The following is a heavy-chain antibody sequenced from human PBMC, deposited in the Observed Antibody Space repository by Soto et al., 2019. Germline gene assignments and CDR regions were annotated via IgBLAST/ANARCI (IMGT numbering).Heavy chain of an antibody. V-gene: IGHV1-18*01. D-gene: IGHD5-12*01. CDR3: AKSPRGEMATD. CDR2: INTYNGMT. CDR1: GYTFINYH. Sequence: QVQLVQSGGEVKKPGASVTVSCKASGYTFINYHITWVRQAPGQGLEWMAWINTYNGMTDYAQRFQGRVTMPRDTSTSTADTELRNVGSDGPAAYFCAKSPRGEMATDWGQGTRVTVSS. J-gene: IGHJ4*02.